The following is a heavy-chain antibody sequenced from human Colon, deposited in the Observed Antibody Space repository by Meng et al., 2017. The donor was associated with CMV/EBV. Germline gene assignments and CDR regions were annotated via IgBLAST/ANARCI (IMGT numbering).Heavy chain of an antibody. CDR1: GYSFGNSG. D-gene: IGHD6-19*01. V-gene: IGHV1-18*01. J-gene: IGHJ4*02. CDR2: ISAYNGDT. CDR3: ARDTPRVSVAGGPDY. Sequence: ASVMVSCKASGYSFGNSGITWMRQAPGQGLEWMGWISAYNGDTIYAQSVQGRVTMATDTSTSTAYMELKSLRSDDTAMYYCARDTPRVSVAGGPDYWGQGTPVTVSS.